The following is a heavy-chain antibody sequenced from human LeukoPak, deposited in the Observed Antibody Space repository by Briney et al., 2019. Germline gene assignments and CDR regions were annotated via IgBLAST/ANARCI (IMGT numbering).Heavy chain of an antibody. V-gene: IGHV1-2*02. Sequence: GASVKVSCKASGYTFTGYYMHWVRQAPGQGLEWTGWINPNSGGTNYAQKFQGRVTMTRDTSISTAYMELSRLRSDDTAVYYCARFGPVVPAAIGFGIDYWGQGTLVTVSS. CDR1: GYTFTGYY. J-gene: IGHJ4*02. CDR3: ARFGPVVPAAIGFGIDY. CDR2: INPNSGGT. D-gene: IGHD2-2*02.